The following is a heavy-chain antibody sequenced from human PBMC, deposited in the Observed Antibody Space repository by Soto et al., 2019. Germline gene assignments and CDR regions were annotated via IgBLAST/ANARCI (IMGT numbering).Heavy chain of an antibody. CDR1: GGSISSYY. CDR2: IYYSGST. D-gene: IGHD4-17*01. CDR3: ARYGDYGDAFDI. V-gene: IGHV4-59*08. Sequence: SETLSLTCTVSGGSISSYYWSWIRQPPGKGLEWIGYIYYSGSTNYNPSLKSRVTISVDTSKNQFSLKLSSVTAADTAVYYCARYGDYGDAFDIWGQGTMVTGSS. J-gene: IGHJ3*02.